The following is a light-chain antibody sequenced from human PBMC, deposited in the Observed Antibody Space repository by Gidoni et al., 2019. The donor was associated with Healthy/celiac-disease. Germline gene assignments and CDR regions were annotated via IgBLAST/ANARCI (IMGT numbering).Light chain of an antibody. Sequence: DIQPTQSPSSVSASVGDRVTITCRASQGISSWLAWYQQKPGKAPKLLIDAASSLQSGVPSRVSSSGPVTDFTLTISSLQPEYFATYYCQQANNFPVTFGQGTKVEIK. J-gene: IGKJ1*01. V-gene: IGKV1-12*01. CDR2: AAS. CDR1: QGISSW. CDR3: QQANNFPVT.